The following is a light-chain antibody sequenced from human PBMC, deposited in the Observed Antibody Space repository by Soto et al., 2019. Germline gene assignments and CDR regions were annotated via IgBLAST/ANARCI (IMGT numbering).Light chain of an antibody. CDR3: QQTYGSPPWT. CDR2: AAY. J-gene: IGKJ1*01. CDR1: HIIDSY. V-gene: IGKV1-39*01. Sequence: DIQMTQSPSSLSASVGDRVTITCRASHIIDSYLHWYQQKPGKAPKLLIYAAYSLQSGVPSRFSGSRSGTDFNLTINSLQREDFATYYCQQTYGSPPWTFGQGTKVELK.